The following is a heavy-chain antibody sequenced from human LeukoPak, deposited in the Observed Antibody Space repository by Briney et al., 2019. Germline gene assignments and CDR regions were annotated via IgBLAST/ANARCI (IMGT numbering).Heavy chain of an antibody. CDR3: AKCRGGSYRSYYFDY. J-gene: IGHJ4*02. CDR2: ISYDGSNK. CDR1: GFTFSIYA. V-gene: IGHV3-30-3*02. D-gene: IGHD1-26*01. Sequence: PGRSLRLSCAASGFTFSIYAMHWVRQAPGKGLEWVAVISYDGSNKYYADSVKGRFTISRDNSKNTLYLQMNSLRAEDTAVYYCAKCRGGSYRSYYFDYWGQGTLVTVSS.